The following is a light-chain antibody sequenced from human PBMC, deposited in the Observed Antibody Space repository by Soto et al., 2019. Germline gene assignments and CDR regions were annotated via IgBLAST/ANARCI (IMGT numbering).Light chain of an antibody. CDR2: GAS. Sequence: AWRQSPGTLSLSRGESAPLSCRASQSVSSSYLSWYQQKPGQAPRLLIYGASSRATDIPDRYSGSGSGTDFTLTISRLEPEDFAVYYCHQYGSSPATFGQGTKVDIK. CDR3: HQYGSSPAT. V-gene: IGKV3-20*01. J-gene: IGKJ1*01. CDR1: QSVSSSY.